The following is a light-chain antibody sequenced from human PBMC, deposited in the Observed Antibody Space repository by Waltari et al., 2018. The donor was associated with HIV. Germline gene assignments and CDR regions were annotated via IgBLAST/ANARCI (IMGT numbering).Light chain of an antibody. J-gene: IGLJ1*01. CDR1: RSDIGDYDF. Sequence: QSALTQPASVSGSPGQSITISCTGTRSDIGDYDFVAWYQQHPDKAPKLMIYDVIQRPSGVSFRFSGSKSGNTASLTISGLQAEDEADYYCSSYSRTSTFVFGTGTKVTVL. CDR3: SSYSRTSTFV. V-gene: IGLV2-14*03. CDR2: DVI.